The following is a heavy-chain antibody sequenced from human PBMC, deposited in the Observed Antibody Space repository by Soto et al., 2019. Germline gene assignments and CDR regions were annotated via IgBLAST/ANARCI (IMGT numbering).Heavy chain of an antibody. V-gene: IGHV3-30-3*01. J-gene: IGHJ4*02. D-gene: IGHD4-17*01. CDR3: ARGSGPTMTTGYPTY. Sequence: GGSLRLSCAASGFTFCSCAMHWVRQAPGKGLEWVSLISFDENNKYYADSVKGRFTISRDNSKNTLDLQMNSLRVEDTAVYYCARGSGPTMTTGYPTYWGQGTLVTVSS. CDR2: ISFDENNK. CDR1: GFTFCSCA.